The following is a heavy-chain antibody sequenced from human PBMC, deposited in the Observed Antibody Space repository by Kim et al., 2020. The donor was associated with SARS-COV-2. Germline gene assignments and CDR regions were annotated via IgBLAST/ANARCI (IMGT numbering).Heavy chain of an antibody. Sequence: GGSLRLSCTASGFIFNNYAMSWVRQAPGRGLEWVSAISGSATSTYYADSVKGRFTISRDNSKNTVYLQMKSLRAEDSATYFCAKDRGFNSYFENWGQGTLLTVSS. J-gene: IGHJ4*02. D-gene: IGHD3-10*01. V-gene: IGHV3-23*01. CDR2: ISGSATST. CDR3: AKDRGFNSYFEN. CDR1: GFIFNNYA.